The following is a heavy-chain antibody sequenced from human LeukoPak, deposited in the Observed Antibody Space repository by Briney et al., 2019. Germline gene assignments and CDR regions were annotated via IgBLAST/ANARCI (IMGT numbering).Heavy chain of an antibody. CDR2: MYGGGAT. CDR1: GGSISTYY. J-gene: IGHJ3*02. CDR3: VRDQTGSGGHNNDAFDI. Sequence: SETLSLTCNVSGGSISTYYWNWIRQPAGKGLEWIGRMYGGGATRYNPSLGSRVTVSVDTSKNQVSLKLTSVTAADTAVYFCVRDQTGSGGHNNDAFDIWGQGTMVVVSA. D-gene: IGHD1-1*01. V-gene: IGHV4-4*07.